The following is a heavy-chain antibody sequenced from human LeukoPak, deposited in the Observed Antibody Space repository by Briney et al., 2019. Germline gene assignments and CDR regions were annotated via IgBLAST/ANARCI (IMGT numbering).Heavy chain of an antibody. CDR2: ISSRSTI. CDR1: GFTFSAYS. Sequence: PGGSLRLSCVASGFTFSAYSMNWVRQAPGKGLEWVSYISSRSTIYYADSVKGRFTISRDNAKNSLYLQMNSLRAEDTAVYYCARAQGVDNPLWFGELLWDFDYWGQGTLVTVSS. CDR3: ARAQGVDNPLWFGELLWDFDY. J-gene: IGHJ4*02. V-gene: IGHV3-48*04. D-gene: IGHD3-10*01.